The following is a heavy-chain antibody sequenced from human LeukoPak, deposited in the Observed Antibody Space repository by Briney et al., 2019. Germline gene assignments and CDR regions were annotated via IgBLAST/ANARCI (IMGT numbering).Heavy chain of an antibody. Sequence: GASVKVSCKVSGYSLSELSIHWVRQAPGKGLEWMGGFDPEDDEAIYAQSLQGRVTMTEDTSTDTAYMEQSGLTSDDAAVYYCATDVTGTAPYDFWGQGTLVTVS. CDR2: FDPEDDEA. CDR3: ATDVTGTAPYDF. V-gene: IGHV1-24*01. D-gene: IGHD1-1*01. CDR1: GYSLSELS. J-gene: IGHJ4*02.